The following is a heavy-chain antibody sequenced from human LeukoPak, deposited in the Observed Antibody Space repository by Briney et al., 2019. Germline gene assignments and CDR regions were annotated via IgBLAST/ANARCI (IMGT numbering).Heavy chain of an antibody. CDR3: AQSSGWDSLKY. D-gene: IGHD6-19*01. CDR1: GHTFTGYY. Sequence: ASVKVSCKASGHTFTGYYMHWVRQAPGQGLEWMEWINPNSGGTNHAQKFQGRVSMTRDTSISTAYMELSRLRSDDTAVYYCAQSSGWDSLKYWGQGALDTVSS. J-gene: IGHJ4*02. V-gene: IGHV1-2*02. CDR2: INPNSGGT.